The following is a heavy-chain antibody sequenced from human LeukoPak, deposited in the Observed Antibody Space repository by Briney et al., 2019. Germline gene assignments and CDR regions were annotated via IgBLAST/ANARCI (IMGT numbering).Heavy chain of an antibody. CDR3: ARDAETSLAN. J-gene: IGHJ4*02. V-gene: IGHV3-66*01. CDR2: IYLDGRA. CDR1: GFAVSSKY. Sequence: PGGSLRLSCAASGFAVSSKYMNWVRQAPGKGLEWVTVIYLDGRADYADSVKGRFTISSDNSKNTVYLQMNSLKDEDTAVYYCARDAETSLANWGQGTLVPVSP. D-gene: IGHD5-24*01.